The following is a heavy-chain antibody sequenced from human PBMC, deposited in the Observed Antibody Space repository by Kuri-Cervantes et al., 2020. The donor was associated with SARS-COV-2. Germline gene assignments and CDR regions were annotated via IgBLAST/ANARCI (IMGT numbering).Heavy chain of an antibody. CDR1: GGTFSSYA. J-gene: IGHJ6*03. D-gene: IGHD3-3*01. CDR2: IIPIFGTA. Sequence: SVKVSCKASGGTFSSYAISWVRQAPGQGLEWMGGIIPIFGTANYAQKFQGRVTITADESTSTAYMELRSLRSDDTAVYYCARAYYDFWSGPAPSYYYYYYMDVWGKGTTVTVSS. CDR3: ARAYYDFWSGPAPSYYYYYYMDV. V-gene: IGHV1-69*13.